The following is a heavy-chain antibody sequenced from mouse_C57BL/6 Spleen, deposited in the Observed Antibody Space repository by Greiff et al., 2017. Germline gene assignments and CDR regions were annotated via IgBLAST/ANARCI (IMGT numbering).Heavy chain of an antibody. D-gene: IGHD3-2*02. Sequence: EVKLMESGGGLVQPGGSLSLSCAASGFTFTDYYMSWVRQPPGKALEWLGFIRNKANGYTTEYSASVKGRFTISRDNSQSILYLQMNALRAEASATYYCARYIGAAQATGYFDYWGQGTTLTVSS. V-gene: IGHV7-3*01. CDR3: ARYIGAAQATGYFDY. CDR1: GFTFTDYY. CDR2: IRNKANGYTT. J-gene: IGHJ2*01.